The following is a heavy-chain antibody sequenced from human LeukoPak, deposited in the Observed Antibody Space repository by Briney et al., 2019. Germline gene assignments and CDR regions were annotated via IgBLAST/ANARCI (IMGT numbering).Heavy chain of an antibody. D-gene: IGHD1-26*01. V-gene: IGHV3-74*01. CDR1: GFTFSSYW. CDR3: AREGGADWAFDI. CDR2: INSDGSST. J-gene: IGHJ3*02. Sequence: GGSLRLSCAASGFTFSSYWMHWVRQAPGKGLVWVSRINSDGSSTSYADSVKGRFTISRDNAKNTLYLQMNSLRAEDTAVYYCAREGGADWAFDIWGQGTMVTVSS.